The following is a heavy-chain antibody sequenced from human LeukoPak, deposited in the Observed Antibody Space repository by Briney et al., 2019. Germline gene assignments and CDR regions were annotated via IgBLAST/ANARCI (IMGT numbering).Heavy chain of an antibody. V-gene: IGHV4-59*12. CDR1: GGSISGYY. CDR3: ARDTYCSGGSCPGWYFDL. Sequence: PSETLSLTCIVSGGSISGYYWSWIRQPPGKGLEWIGSIYYSGSTDYNPSLKNRVIISVDTSKNQFSLSLSSVTAADTAVYYCARDTYCSGGSCPGWYFDLWGRGTLVTVSS. J-gene: IGHJ2*01. CDR2: IYYSGST. D-gene: IGHD2-15*01.